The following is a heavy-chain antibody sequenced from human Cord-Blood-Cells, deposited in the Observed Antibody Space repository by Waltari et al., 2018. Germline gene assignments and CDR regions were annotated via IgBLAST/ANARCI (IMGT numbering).Heavy chain of an antibody. CDR2: MNPNSGNT. J-gene: IGHJ6*03. CDR1: FTSYD. CDR3: ARGHRSYYCYYMDV. Sequence: FTSYDINWVRQATGQGPEWMGWMNPNSGNTGYAQKFQGRVTITRNTSISTAYMELSSLRSEDTAVYYCARGHRSYYCYYMDVWGKGTTVTVSS. V-gene: IGHV1-8*03.